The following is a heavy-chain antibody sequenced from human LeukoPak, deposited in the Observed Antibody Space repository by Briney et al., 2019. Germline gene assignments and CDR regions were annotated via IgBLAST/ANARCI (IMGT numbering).Heavy chain of an antibody. CDR2: ISHSGIT. D-gene: IGHD1-20*01. J-gene: IGHJ2*01. CDR1: GGSFSDYH. Sequence: SETLSLTCAVYGGSFSDYHWSWIRQPPGKGLEWIGEISHSGITNYKASLKSRITIAVDTSKNQLSLILSSVTAADTAVYYCARGNWNGRRYLDLWGRGILVTVSS. CDR3: ARGNWNGRRYLDL. V-gene: IGHV4-34*01.